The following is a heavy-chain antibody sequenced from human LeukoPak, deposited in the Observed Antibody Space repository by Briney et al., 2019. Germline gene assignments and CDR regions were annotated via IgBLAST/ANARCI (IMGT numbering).Heavy chain of an antibody. CDR1: GYTFTSYY. D-gene: IGHD2-2*01. CDR3: ATALCSSTSCHLPEDAFDI. CDR2: INPSGGST. V-gene: IGHV1-46*01. Sequence: ASVKVSCKASGYTFTSYYMHWVRQAPGQGLEWMGIINPSGGSTSYAQKFQGRVTMTRDTSTSTVYMELSSLRSEDTAVYYCATALCSSTSCHLPEDAFDIWGQGTMVTVSS. J-gene: IGHJ3*02.